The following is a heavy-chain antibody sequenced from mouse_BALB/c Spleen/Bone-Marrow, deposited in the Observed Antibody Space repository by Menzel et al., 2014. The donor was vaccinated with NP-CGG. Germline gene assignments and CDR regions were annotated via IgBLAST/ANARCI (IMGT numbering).Heavy chain of an antibody. V-gene: IGHV1S56*01. Sequence: QVQLQQPGPELVKPGASVRISCKASGYTFTDYYIHWVKQRPGQGLEWIGWIYPVNVHANFNEKFRGKAKLTADKSSSTAYIQLRNLPSEETAVYVCARWLHPFYAKGYWGQGTSVTISS. D-gene: IGHD2-2*01. CDR1: GYTFTDYY. CDR2: IYPVNVHA. CDR3: ARWLHPFYAKGY. J-gene: IGHJ4*01.